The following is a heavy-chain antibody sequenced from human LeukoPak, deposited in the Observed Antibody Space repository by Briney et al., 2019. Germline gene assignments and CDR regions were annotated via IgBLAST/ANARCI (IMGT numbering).Heavy chain of an antibody. D-gene: IGHD5-12*01. V-gene: IGHV3-33*01. Sequence: GGSLRLSCAASGFTFSSYGMHWVRQAPGKGLEWVAVIWYDGSNKYYADSVKGRFTISRDSSKNTLYRQMNSLRAEDTAVYYCARDYGIYDFDYWGQGTLVTVSS. CDR1: GFTFSSYG. J-gene: IGHJ4*02. CDR3: ARDYGIYDFDY. CDR2: IWYDGSNK.